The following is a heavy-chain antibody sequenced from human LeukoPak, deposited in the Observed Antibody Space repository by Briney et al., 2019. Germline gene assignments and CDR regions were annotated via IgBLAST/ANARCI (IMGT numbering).Heavy chain of an antibody. D-gene: IGHD3-10*01. J-gene: IGHJ4*02. CDR2: ISYDGSNK. Sequence: PGGSLRLSCAASGFTFSNYGMHWVRQAPGKGLEWVAVISYDGSNKYYADSVKGRFTISRDNSKNTLYLQMNSLRAEDTAVYYCCSELKGFDWGQGTWSPSPQ. V-gene: IGHV3-30*03. CDR3: CSELKGFD. CDR1: GFTFSNYG.